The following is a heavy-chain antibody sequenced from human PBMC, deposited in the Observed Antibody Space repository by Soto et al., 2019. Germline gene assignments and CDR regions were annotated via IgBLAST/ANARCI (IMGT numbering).Heavy chain of an antibody. CDR2: ISAGSDAI. J-gene: IGHJ5*02. CDR1: GFIFSTYT. Sequence: EGQLVESGGGLVLPGGSLRLSCAASGFIFSTYTLNWVRQAPGKGLEWVSYISAGSDAIHYADSVKGRFTASRDNAKNSLFLQMNSLRAEDTAVYYSARLYTTSRVGAWFDPWGQGTLVTVSS. V-gene: IGHV3-48*01. D-gene: IGHD3-16*01. CDR3: ARLYTTSRVGAWFDP.